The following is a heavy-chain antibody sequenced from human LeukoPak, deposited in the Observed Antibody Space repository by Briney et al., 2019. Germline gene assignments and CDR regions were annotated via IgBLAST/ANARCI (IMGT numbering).Heavy chain of an antibody. CDR3: ASLYYFDSRDYYFLDY. CDR1: GYTFIAYY. Sequence: ASMKVFCKASGYTFIAYYVHWVRQAPGQGLEWMGWIDPNSGVTNYAQKFEDRVTMTRDTSISTAYMELSRLTSDDTAMYYCASLYYFDSRDYYFLDYWGQGTLVTVSS. D-gene: IGHD3-22*01. J-gene: IGHJ4*02. CDR2: IDPNSGVT. V-gene: IGHV1-2*02.